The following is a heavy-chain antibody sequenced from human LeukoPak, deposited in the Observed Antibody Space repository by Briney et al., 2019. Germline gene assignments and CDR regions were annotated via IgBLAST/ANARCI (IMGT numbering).Heavy chain of an antibody. Sequence: ASVKISCKVSGYTLTELSMHWVRQAPGKGLEWMGGFDPEDGETIYAQKFQGRVTITRDTSASTAYMELSSLRSEDTAVYYCARDQKVTSLRYWGQGTLVTVSS. V-gene: IGHV1-24*01. J-gene: IGHJ4*02. CDR1: GYTLTELS. D-gene: IGHD2-21*02. CDR2: FDPEDGET. CDR3: ARDQKVTSLRY.